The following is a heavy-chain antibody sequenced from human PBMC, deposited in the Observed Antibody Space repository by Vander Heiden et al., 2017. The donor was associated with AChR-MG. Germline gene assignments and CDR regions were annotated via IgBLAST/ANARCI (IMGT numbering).Heavy chain of an antibody. CDR3: ACLSDYYGSGSDY. CDR2: IYYSGCA. V-gene: IGHV4-39*01. Sequence: QLQLQESGPGQVKTSKTLSRTCTVAGGSISSSCYSWGWTLQPPGKGLELIGSIYYSGCAYYNTSLKTRSTIYVDTSKNQFSLRLSSVTAAVTAGYYCACLSDYYGSGSDYWGQGTLVTVSS. D-gene: IGHD3-10*01. CDR1: GGSISSSCYS. J-gene: IGHJ4*02.